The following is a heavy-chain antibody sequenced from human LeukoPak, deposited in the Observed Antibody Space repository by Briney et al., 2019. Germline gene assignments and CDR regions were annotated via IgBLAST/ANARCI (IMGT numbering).Heavy chain of an antibody. CDR1: GASISSCY. Sequence: SETLSLTCTVSGASISSCYWSWIRQPPGKGLEWIGYIYYSGSTNYNPSLKSQVTISVDTSKNQFSLKLNSVTAADTAVYYCARSRSSSWFLFDYRGQGTLVTVSS. V-gene: IGHV4-59*01. CDR3: ARSRSSSWFLFDY. CDR2: IYYSGST. D-gene: IGHD6-13*01. J-gene: IGHJ4*02.